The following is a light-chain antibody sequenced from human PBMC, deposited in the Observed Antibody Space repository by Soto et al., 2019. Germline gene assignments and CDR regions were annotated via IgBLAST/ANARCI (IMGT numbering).Light chain of an antibody. Sequence: EIVMTQSPATLSVSPGERATLSCRASQSVNSNLAWYQQKPGQAPRLLNGASTRATGIPARLSGSGSGKEFTLTISSLQSEDFAVYYCQQYNNWPTFGPETKVDIK. J-gene: IGKJ3*01. CDR1: QSVNSN. CDR2: GAS. CDR3: QQYNNWPT. V-gene: IGKV3-15*01.